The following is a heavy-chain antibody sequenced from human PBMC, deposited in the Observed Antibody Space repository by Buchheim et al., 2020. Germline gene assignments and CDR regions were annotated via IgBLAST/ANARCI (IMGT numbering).Heavy chain of an antibody. CDR2: IDHLGTYT. Sequence: EVQLVQSGGGSVQPGGSLRLSCRASGFSLNNYWIYWVRQGPGKGLMWVSSIDHLGTYTQYAESVKGRFTISRDSAKNTVFLQVNALRAEDTGLYFCTRSSSSGNDVWGQGAL. CDR1: GFSLNNYW. CDR3: TRSSSSGNDV. D-gene: IGHD3-10*01. J-gene: IGHJ1*01. V-gene: IGHV3-74*01.